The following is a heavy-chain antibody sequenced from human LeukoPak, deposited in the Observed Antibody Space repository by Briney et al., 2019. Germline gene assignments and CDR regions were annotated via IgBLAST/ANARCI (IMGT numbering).Heavy chain of an antibody. V-gene: IGHV3-66*01. D-gene: IGHD1-26*01. CDR2: IYSCGST. J-gene: IGHJ4*02. CDR1: GFTVSSNY. Sequence: GGSLRLSCAASGFTVSSNYMSWVRQAPGKGLEWVSVIYSCGSTYYADSVKGRFTISRDNSKNTLYLQMNSLRAEDTAVYYCARGSGSYVYYFDYWGQGTLVTVSS. CDR3: ARGSGSYVYYFDY.